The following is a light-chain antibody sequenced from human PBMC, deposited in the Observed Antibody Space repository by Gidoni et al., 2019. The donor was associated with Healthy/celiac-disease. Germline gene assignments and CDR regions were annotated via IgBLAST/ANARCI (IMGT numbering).Light chain of an antibody. V-gene: IGLV3-19*01. CDR1: SLRSYY. J-gene: IGLJ1*01. CDR2: GKN. Sequence: SSELTQDPAVTVTLGQTVRITCQGDSLRSYYASWYQQKPGQAPVLVIYGKNNLPSGSTDRFSGSSSGNTASLTITGAQAKDEADYYCNSRDSSGNHYVFGTGTKVTV. CDR3: NSRDSSGNHYV.